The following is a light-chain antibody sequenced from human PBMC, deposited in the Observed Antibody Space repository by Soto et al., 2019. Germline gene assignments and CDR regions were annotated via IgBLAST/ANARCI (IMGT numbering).Light chain of an antibody. CDR3: QQYGSSGT. J-gene: IGKJ1*01. Sequence: EIVLTQSPGTLSLSPGERATLSCRASQSVSNNYLAWYQQKPGQAPRLPIYGASNRATGIPDRFSGSGSETDFTLTISRLEPEDFAVYYCQQYGSSGTFGQGTKVDIK. CDR1: QSVSNNY. V-gene: IGKV3-20*01. CDR2: GAS.